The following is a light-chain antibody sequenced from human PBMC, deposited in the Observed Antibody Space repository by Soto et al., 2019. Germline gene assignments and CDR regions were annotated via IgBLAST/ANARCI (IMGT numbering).Light chain of an antibody. CDR2: GSS. V-gene: IGKV3-15*01. CDR3: QHYHHSPPWR. J-gene: IGKJ1*01. Sequence: VRTQSAATLSVSRGQIATLSCRASQSVSSNLAWYQQKPGQAPRLLIFGSSTRATGTPARFSGSGSRTEFTLTIRRLQSAAFAIYPSQHYHHSPPWRLAQGTKVDIK. CDR1: QSVSSN.